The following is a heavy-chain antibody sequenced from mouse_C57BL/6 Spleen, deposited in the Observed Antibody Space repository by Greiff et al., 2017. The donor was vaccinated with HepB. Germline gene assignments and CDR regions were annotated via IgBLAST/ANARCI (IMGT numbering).Heavy chain of an antibody. CDR1: GYAFSSSW. D-gene: IGHD1-1*01. V-gene: IGHV1-82*01. J-gene: IGHJ3*01. CDR2: IYPGDGDT. CDR3: AREPGGYGSRAWFAY. Sequence: VQLQQSGPELVKPGASVKISCKASGYAFSSSWMNWVKQRPGKGLEWIGRIYPGDGDTNYNGKFKGKATLTADKSSSTAYMQLSSLTSEDSAVYFCAREPGGYGSRAWFAYWGQGTLVTVSA.